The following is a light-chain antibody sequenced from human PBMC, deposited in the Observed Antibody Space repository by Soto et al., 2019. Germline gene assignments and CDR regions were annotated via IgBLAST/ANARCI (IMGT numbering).Light chain of an antibody. CDR3: SSYTSSSTRV. CDR1: SRDVGGYNY. J-gene: IGLJ1*01. V-gene: IGLV2-14*01. CDR2: EDS. Sequence: QSVLTQPASVSGSPGQSITISCTGTSRDVGGYNYVSWYQQHPDKAPKLLIYEDSNRPSGVPDRFSGSKSGNTASLTISGLQAEDEADYYCSSYTSSSTRVFGTGTKVTVL.